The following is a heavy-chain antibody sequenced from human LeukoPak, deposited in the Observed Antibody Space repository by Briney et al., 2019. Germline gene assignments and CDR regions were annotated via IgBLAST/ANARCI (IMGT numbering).Heavy chain of an antibody. CDR1: GGSFSGYY. V-gene: IGHV4-59*08. J-gene: IGHJ6*03. Sequence: PSETLSLTCAVYGGSFSGYYWSWIRQPPGKGLEWIGYIYYSGSTNYNPSLKSRVTISVDTSKNQFSLKLSSVTAAGTAVYYCARVTGIGYYYYYMDVWGKGTTVTVSS. CDR2: IYYSGST. CDR3: ARVTGIGYYYYYMDV. D-gene: IGHD1-20*01.